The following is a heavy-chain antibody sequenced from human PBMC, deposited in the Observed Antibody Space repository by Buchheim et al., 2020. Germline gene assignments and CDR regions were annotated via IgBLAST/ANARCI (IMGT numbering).Heavy chain of an antibody. D-gene: IGHD3-3*01. CDR3: SKEEDITIFGVVIVYYYYYYDMDV. V-gene: IGHV3-30*18. J-gene: IGHJ6*02. CDR2: ISYDGSNK. CDR1: GFTFSSYG. Sequence: QVQLVESGGGVVQPGRSLRLSCAASGFTFSSYGMHWVRQAPGKGLEWVAVISYDGSNKYYADSVKGRFTISRANSKNTLYLQMNSKRAKDTAMYYCSKEEDITIFGVVIVYYYYYYDMDVWGQGTT.